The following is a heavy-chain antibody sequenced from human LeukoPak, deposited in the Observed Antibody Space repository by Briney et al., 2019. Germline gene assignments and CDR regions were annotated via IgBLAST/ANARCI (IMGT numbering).Heavy chain of an antibody. CDR3: FTQLDYGLSAYFED. J-gene: IGHJ4*02. CDR2: IKTTNDGATT. CDR1: GFHFSSAW. Sequence: GGSLRLSCAVSGFHFSSAWMTWVRQAPGKGLEWVGRIKTTNDGATTDYAAPVKGRFTISRDDSKDTMYLQMASLKTDDTAVYYCFTQLDYGLSAYFEDWGQGTLVTVSS. D-gene: IGHD4/OR15-4a*01. V-gene: IGHV3-15*01.